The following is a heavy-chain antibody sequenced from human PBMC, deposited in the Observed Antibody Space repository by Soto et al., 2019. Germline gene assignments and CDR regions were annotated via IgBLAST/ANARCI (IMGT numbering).Heavy chain of an antibody. J-gene: IGHJ4*02. D-gene: IGHD4-17*01. CDR3: ARDDTTGLFDF. CDR1: TASMRTYY. V-gene: IGHV4-59*01. CDR2: ISHTGRT. Sequence: ESLSLACSVSTASMRTYYWTWIRQSPGKGLEWIGQISHTGRTKYNPSLESRVTISVDTSRKQFSLKLTSVTAADTALYYCARDDTTGLFDFWGQGTLVTVYS.